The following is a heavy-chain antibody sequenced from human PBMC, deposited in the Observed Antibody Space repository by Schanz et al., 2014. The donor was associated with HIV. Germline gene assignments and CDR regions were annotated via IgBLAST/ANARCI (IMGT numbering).Heavy chain of an antibody. J-gene: IGHJ6*02. V-gene: IGHV3-9*01. CDR1: GFMFDDYS. CDR3: ARDGGEV. CDR2: ISWNSDGI. D-gene: IGHD3-16*01. Sequence: EVQLVESGGDLVQPGRSLRLSCAASGFMFDDYSMHWVRQAPGKGLEWVSGISWNSDGIDYADSVKGRFSISRDNAKNCMYLQMESLRAEDTAVYYCARDGGEVWGQGTTVTVSS.